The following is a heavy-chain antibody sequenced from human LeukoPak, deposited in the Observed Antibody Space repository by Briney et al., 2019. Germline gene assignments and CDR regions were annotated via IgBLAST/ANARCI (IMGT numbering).Heavy chain of an antibody. CDR1: GGSITSSTSY. D-gene: IGHD7-27*01. V-gene: IGHV4-39*01. CDR3: ASLLNGGVSHWFDP. J-gene: IGHJ5*02. Sequence: SETLSLTCTVSGGSITSSTSYWGWIRQPPGKGLEWIGTIYYSGSTYYDPSLKSRATMSVDTSKNQFSLKLSSVTAADTAVYYCASLLNGGVSHWFDPWGQGTLVTVSS. CDR2: IYYSGST.